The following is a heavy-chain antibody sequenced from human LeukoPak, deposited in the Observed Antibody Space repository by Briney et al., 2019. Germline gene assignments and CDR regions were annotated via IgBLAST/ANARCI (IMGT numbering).Heavy chain of an antibody. Sequence: SETLSLTCTVSGGSISSYYWSWIRQPPGKGLEWIGYIYYSGSTNYNPSLKSRVTISVDTSKNQFSLKLSSVTAADTAVYYCARDRSYYDSSGYYYSHWYFNLWGRGTLVTVSS. CDR3: ARDRSYYDSSGYYYSHWYFNL. CDR2: IYYSGST. J-gene: IGHJ2*01. D-gene: IGHD3-22*01. CDR1: GGSISSYY. V-gene: IGHV4-59*01.